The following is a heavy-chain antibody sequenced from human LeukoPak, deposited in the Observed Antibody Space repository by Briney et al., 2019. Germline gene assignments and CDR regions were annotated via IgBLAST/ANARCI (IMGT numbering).Heavy chain of an antibody. CDR1: GGTFSSYA. CDR3: ARGPVAAAGTRFADY. V-gene: IGHV1-69*05. Sequence: ASVKFSCKASGGTFSSYAISWVRQAPGQGLEWMGRIIPIFGTANYAQKFQGRVTITTDESTSTAYMELSSLRSEDTAVYYCARGPVAAAGTRFADYWGQGTLVTVSS. J-gene: IGHJ4*02. CDR2: IIPIFGTA. D-gene: IGHD6-13*01.